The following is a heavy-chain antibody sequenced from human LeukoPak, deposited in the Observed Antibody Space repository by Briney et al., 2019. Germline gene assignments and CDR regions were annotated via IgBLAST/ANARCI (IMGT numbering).Heavy chain of an antibody. V-gene: IGHV4-34*01. CDR3: AREGSYSGSGSPPLDS. CDR2: INHIGST. D-gene: IGHD3-10*01. CDR1: GGSFSDYY. J-gene: IGHJ4*02. Sequence: PSETLSLTCAVYGGSFSDYYWSWIRQSPGKGLEWIGEINHIGSTNYNPSLKSRVTISVDTSKNQFSLKLSSVTAADTAVYYCAREGSYSGSGSPPLDSWGQGTLVTVSS.